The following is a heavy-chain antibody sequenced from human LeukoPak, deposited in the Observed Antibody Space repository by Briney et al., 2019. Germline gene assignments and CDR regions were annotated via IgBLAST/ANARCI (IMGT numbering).Heavy chain of an antibody. D-gene: IGHD1-1*01. V-gene: IGHV3-23*01. Sequence: HPGGSLRLSCAAFGFTLSSYAMSWVRQAPGKGLEWVSGISGSGGSTYHADSVKGRFTISRDNSKNTLYLQVNSLRAEDTAVYYCAKDFLDNRERPYYMDVWGKGTTVTVSS. CDR2: ISGSGGST. CDR1: GFTLSSYA. CDR3: AKDFLDNRERPYYMDV. J-gene: IGHJ6*03.